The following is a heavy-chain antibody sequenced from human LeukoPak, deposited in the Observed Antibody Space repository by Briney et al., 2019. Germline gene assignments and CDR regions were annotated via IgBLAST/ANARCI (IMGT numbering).Heavy chain of an antibody. J-gene: IGHJ4*02. CDR3: ARSGGRFDWLWNGKGL. D-gene: IGHD3-9*01. Sequence: PGGTLRLSCAASGFTFSSYGMSWVRQAPGKGLEWVSAISGSGGSTYYADSVKGRFTTSRDNAKNSLYLQMNSLRAEDTAVYYCARSGGRFDWLWNGKGLWGQGTLVTVSS. V-gene: IGHV3-23*01. CDR2: ISGSGGST. CDR1: GFTFSSYG.